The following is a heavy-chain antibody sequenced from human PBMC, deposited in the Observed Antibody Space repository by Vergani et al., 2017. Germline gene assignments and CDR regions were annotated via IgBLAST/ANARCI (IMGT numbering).Heavy chain of an antibody. J-gene: IGHJ4*02. CDR2: ISWNSGSI. V-gene: IGHV3-9*01. CDR1: EFTFDDYA. Sequence: EVQLVESGGGLVQPGRSLRLSCAASEFTFDDYAMHWVRQAPGKGLEWVSGISWNSGSIGYADSVKGRFTISRDNAKNSLYLQMNSLRAEDTALYYCAKVDSLNCYGSGSGIFDYWDRRTLVTVSA. CDR3: AKVDSLNCYGSGSGIFDY. D-gene: IGHD3-10*01.